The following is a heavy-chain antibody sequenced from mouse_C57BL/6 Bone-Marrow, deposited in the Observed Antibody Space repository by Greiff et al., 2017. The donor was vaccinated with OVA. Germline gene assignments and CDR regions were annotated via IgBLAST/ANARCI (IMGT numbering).Heavy chain of an antibody. CDR2: IYPRSGNT. Sequence: VQLKESGAELARPGASVKLSCKASGYTFTSYGISWVKQRTGQGLEWIGEIYPRSGNTYYNEKFKGKATLTADKSSSTAYMELRSLTSEDSAVYFCASITTVVATDYAMDYWGQGTSVTVSS. CDR1: GYTFTSYG. D-gene: IGHD1-1*01. V-gene: IGHV1-81*01. CDR3: ASITTVVATDYAMDY. J-gene: IGHJ4*01.